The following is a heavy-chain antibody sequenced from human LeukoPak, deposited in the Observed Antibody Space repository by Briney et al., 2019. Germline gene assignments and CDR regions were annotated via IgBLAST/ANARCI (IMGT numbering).Heavy chain of an antibody. CDR2: IHYSGST. CDR3: ARWYSSGWAFDY. V-gene: IGHV4-59*08. Sequence: SETLSLTCTVSGGTISSYYWNWIRQPPGKGLEWLGYIHYSGSTKYNPALKSRVTISVDTSKNQFSLKLSSVTAADTAVCYCARWYSSGWAFDYWGQGTLVTVSS. D-gene: IGHD6-19*01. CDR1: GGTISSYY. J-gene: IGHJ4*02.